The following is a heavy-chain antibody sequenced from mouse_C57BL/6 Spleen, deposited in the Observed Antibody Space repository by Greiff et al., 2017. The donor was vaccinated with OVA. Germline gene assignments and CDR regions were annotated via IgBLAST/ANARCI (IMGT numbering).Heavy chain of an antibody. V-gene: IGHV5-9-1*02. Sequence: EVQVVESGEGLVKPGGSLKLSCAASGFTFSSYAMSWVRQTPEKRLEWVAYISSGGDYIYYADTVKGRFTISRDNARNTLYLQMSSLKSEDTAMYYCTRDGGDYDGMDYWGQGTSVTVSS. J-gene: IGHJ4*01. D-gene: IGHD2-4*01. CDR2: ISSGGDYI. CDR1: GFTFSSYA. CDR3: TRDGGDYDGMDY.